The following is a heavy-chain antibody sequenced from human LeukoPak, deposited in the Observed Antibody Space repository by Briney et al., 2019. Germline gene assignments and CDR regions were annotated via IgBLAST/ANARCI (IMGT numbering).Heavy chain of an antibody. D-gene: IGHD3-10*01. CDR1: GYSISNGYY. V-gene: IGHV4-38-2*02. J-gene: IGHJ6*03. CDR3: ARDDYYGSGSWLRYYYMDV. CDR2: IYHSGST. Sequence: SETLSLTCAVSGYSISNGYYWGWIRQPPGKGLEWIASIYHSGSTYYNPSLKSRVTISVDTSKNQFSLKLSSVTAADTAVYYCARDDYYGSGSWLRYYYMDVWGKGTTVTVSS.